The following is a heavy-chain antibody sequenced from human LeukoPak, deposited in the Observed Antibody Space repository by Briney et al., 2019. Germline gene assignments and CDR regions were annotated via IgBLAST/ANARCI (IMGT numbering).Heavy chain of an antibody. CDR1: GGTFSSYA. CDR2: IIPIFGTA. D-gene: IGHD2-2*02. J-gene: IGHJ5*02. Sequence: PRASVKVSCKASGGTFSSYAISWVRQAPGQGLVWGGGIIPIFGTANYAQKFQGRVTMTTDTSTSTAYMELRSLGSDDTAIYYCARDLCSSTSCYTNWFDPWGQGTLVTVSS. V-gene: IGHV1-69*05. CDR3: ARDLCSSTSCYTNWFDP.